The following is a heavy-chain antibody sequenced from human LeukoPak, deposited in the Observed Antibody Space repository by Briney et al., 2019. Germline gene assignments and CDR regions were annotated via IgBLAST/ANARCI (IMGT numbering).Heavy chain of an antibody. Sequence: YPGGSLRLSCAASGFTFSSYSMNWVRQAPGKGLEWVSSISSSSYIYYADSVKGRFTISRDNAKNSLYLQMNSLRAEDTAVYYCARVQGYYDSSGYYLGGIYFDYWGQGTLVTASS. CDR1: GFTFSSYS. J-gene: IGHJ4*02. CDR2: ISSSSYI. V-gene: IGHV3-21*01. CDR3: ARVQGYYDSSGYYLGGIYFDY. D-gene: IGHD3-22*01.